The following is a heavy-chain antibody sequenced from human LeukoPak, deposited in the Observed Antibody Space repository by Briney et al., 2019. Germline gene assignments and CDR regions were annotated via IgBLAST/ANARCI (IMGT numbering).Heavy chain of an antibody. J-gene: IGHJ4*02. CDR3: ARGSSSWYFDY. Sequence: GWINPNSGVTKYAQKFQGRVTMTRDTSISTAYMELSRLRSDDTAVYYCARGSSSWYFDYWGQGTLVTVSS. CDR2: INPNSGVT. D-gene: IGHD6-13*01. V-gene: IGHV1-2*02.